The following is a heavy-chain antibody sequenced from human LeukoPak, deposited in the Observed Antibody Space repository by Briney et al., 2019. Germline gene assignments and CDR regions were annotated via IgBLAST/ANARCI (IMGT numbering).Heavy chain of an antibody. CDR1: GGTFSSYT. V-gene: IGHV1-69*04. D-gene: IGHD3-10*01. CDR3: ARDLSRDTXVRGVITSIRDPNXFXP. Sequence: SVKVSCKASGGTFSSYTISWVRQAPGQGLEWMGRIIPILGVANYAQKFQGRVTITADKSTSTAYMELSSLRSEDTAVYYCARDLSRDTXVRGVITSIRDPNXFXPXGQGTLXXXS. CDR2: IIPILGVA. J-gene: IGHJ5*02.